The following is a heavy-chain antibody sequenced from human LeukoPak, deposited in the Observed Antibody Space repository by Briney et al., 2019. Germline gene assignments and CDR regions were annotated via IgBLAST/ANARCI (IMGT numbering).Heavy chain of an antibody. D-gene: IGHD5-12*01. CDR2: ISYDGSNK. J-gene: IGHJ5*02. V-gene: IGHV3-30-3*01. CDR1: GFTFSSYA. Sequence: PGGSLRLSCAASGFTFSSYAMHWVRQAPGKGLEWVAVISYDGSNKYYADSVKGRFTISRDNSKNTLYLQMNSLRAEDTAVYYCAREKWLRFSDPWGQGTLVTVSS. CDR3: AREKWLRFSDP.